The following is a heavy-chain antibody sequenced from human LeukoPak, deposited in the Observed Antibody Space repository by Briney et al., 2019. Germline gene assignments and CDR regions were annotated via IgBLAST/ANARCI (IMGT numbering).Heavy chain of an antibody. Sequence: SETLSLTCTVSGGSISSYYWNWIRQPPGKGLEWIGYIYYSGSTNYNLSLKSRVTISVDTSKTQFSLKLSSVTAADTAVYYCARALRNGYKTGFDPWGQGTLVTVSS. CDR3: ARALRNGYKTGFDP. D-gene: IGHD5-24*01. J-gene: IGHJ5*02. V-gene: IGHV4-59*01. CDR1: GGSISSYY. CDR2: IYYSGST.